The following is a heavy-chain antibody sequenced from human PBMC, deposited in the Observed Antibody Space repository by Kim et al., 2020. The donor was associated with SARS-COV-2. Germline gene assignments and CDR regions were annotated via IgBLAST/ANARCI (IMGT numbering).Heavy chain of an antibody. CDR1: GFTFSSYA. V-gene: IGHV3-30*04. J-gene: IGHJ4*02. CDR3: ASGIFGQWLFEFDY. CDR2: ISYDGSNK. Sequence: GGSLRLSCAASGFTFSSYAMHWVRQAPGKGLEWVAVISYDGSNKYYADSVKGRFTISRDNSKNTLYLQMNSLRAEDTAVYYCASGIFGQWLFEFDYWGQG. D-gene: IGHD6-19*01.